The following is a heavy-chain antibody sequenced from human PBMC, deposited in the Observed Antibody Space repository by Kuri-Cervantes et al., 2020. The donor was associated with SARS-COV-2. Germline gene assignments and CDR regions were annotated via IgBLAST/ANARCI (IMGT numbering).Heavy chain of an antibody. J-gene: IGHJ5*02. CDR2: ISSSSSYI. Sequence: LSLTCAASGFTSSSYSMSWVRQAPGKGLEWVSSISSSSSYIYYADSVKGRFTISRDNAKNSLYLQMNSLRAEDTAVYYCARPGWGGYDWFDPWGQGTLVTVSS. CDR3: ARPGWGGYDWFDP. D-gene: IGHD3-3*01. CDR1: GFTSSSYS. V-gene: IGHV3-21*01.